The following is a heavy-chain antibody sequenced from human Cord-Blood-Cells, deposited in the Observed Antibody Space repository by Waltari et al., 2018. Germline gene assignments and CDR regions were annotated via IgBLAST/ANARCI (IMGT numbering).Heavy chain of an antibody. Sequence: QVQLQQWGAGLLKPSETLSLTCAVYGGSFSGYNWSWIRQPPGKGLEWIGEINHSGSTNYNPSLKIRVTISVDTSKNQFSLKLSSVTAADTAVYYCASGPIAAAGTSYFDLWGRGTLVTVSS. CDR1: GGSFSGYN. J-gene: IGHJ2*01. D-gene: IGHD6-13*01. V-gene: IGHV4-34*01. CDR3: ASGPIAAAGTSYFDL. CDR2: INHSGST.